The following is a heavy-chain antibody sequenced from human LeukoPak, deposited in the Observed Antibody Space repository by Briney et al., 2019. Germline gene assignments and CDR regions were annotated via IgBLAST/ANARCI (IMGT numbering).Heavy chain of an antibody. CDR3: ARENGAFSPFGY. Sequence: SETLSLTCTVSGGSISSGGYYWSWIRQHPGKGLEWIGYIYYSGSTYYNPSLKSRVTISVDTSKKQFSLKLSSVTAADTAVYYCARENGAFSPFGYWGQGILVTV. J-gene: IGHJ4*02. D-gene: IGHD2-8*01. V-gene: IGHV4-31*03. CDR1: GGSISSGGYY. CDR2: IYYSGST.